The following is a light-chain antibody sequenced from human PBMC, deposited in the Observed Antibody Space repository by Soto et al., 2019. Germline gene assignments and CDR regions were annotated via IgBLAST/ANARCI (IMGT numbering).Light chain of an antibody. CDR3: QQYNNWPPYT. J-gene: IGKJ2*01. Sequence: EKVMTQSPATLSVSPGERATLSCRASQSVSSNLAWYQQKPGQAPRLLIYGASTRATGIPARFSGSGSGTEFTLTISSLQSEDFAVYYCQQYNNWPPYTFGQGIKLEFK. CDR1: QSVSSN. CDR2: GAS. V-gene: IGKV3-15*01.